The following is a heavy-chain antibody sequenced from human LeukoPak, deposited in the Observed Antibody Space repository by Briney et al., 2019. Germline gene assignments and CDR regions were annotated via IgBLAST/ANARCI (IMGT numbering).Heavy chain of an antibody. CDR2: INQDGSEQ. V-gene: IGHV3-7*01. CDR3: ARVGYCSTTSCYWRAFDY. Sequence: PGGSLRLSCAASGLTFSNAWMSWVRQAPGKGLEWVANINQDGSEQYYVDSVKGRFTISRDNTKNSLYLQMNSLRAEDTAVYYCARVGYCSTTSCYWRAFDYWGQGTLVTVSS. J-gene: IGHJ4*02. CDR1: GLTFSNAW. D-gene: IGHD2-2*01.